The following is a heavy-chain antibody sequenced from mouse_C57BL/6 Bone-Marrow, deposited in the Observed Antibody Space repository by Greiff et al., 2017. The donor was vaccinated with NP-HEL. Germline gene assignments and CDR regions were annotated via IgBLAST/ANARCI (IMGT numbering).Heavy chain of an antibody. J-gene: IGHJ2*01. V-gene: IGHV5-4*03. CDR1: GFTFSSYA. CDR3: ARGSGTYDY. Sequence: DVMLVESGGGLVKPGGSLKLSCAASGFTFSSYAMSWVRQTPEKRLEWVATISDGGSYTYYPDNVKGRFTISRDHAKNNLYLQMSHLKSEDTAMYYCARGSGTYDYWGQGTTLTVSS. D-gene: IGHD3-1*01. CDR2: ISDGGSYT.